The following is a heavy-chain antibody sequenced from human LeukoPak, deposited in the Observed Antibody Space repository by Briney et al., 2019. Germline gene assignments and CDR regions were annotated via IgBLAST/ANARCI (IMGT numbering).Heavy chain of an antibody. CDR2: ISFDGSNA. J-gene: IGHJ3*02. Sequence: PGGSLRLSCAASGFNFRMYCMSWVRQAPGKGLEWVAIISFDGSNAYYADSVKGRFTISRDNSKNTLYLQMNSLRVDDTAVYYCARDMLGAFDNWGQGTMVTASS. D-gene: IGHD2-8*01. CDR1: GFNFRMYC. V-gene: IGHV3-30*03. CDR3: ARDMLGAFDN.